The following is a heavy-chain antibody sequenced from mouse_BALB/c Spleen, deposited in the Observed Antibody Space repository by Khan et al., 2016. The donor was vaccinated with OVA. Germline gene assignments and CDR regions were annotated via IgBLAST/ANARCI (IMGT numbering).Heavy chain of an antibody. Sequence: EVQLVESGGGLVKPGGSLKLSCAASGFTFSTIAMSWVRQTPEKRLEWVATISSDGDYTYYPDNVTGRFTISRDNAKNTLYLQMSSLRSEDTAMYYGARSPYGNFAYWGQGTLVTVSA. V-gene: IGHV5-9-3*01. CDR3: ARSPYGNFAY. CDR1: GFTFSTIA. CDR2: ISSDGDYT. J-gene: IGHJ3*01. D-gene: IGHD2-1*01.